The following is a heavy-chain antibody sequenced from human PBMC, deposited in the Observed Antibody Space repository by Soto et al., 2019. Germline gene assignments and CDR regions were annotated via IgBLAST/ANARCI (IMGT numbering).Heavy chain of an antibody. CDR2: IIPIFVTA. J-gene: IGHJ4*02. D-gene: IGHD1-26*01. CDR3: ARDGGRHSGGIDY. CDR1: GGTVSSYS. Sequence: QVQLVQSGAEVKKPGSSVKVSCKASGGTVSSYSINWVRQAPGQGLEWMGEIIPIFVTANYAQKFQGGVTISADESTSTAYLELSSLRSEDTAVYYCARDGGRHSGGIDYWGQGTLLTVYS. V-gene: IGHV1-69*01.